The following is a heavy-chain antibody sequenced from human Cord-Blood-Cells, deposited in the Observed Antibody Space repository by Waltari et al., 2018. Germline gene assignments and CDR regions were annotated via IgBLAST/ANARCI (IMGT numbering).Heavy chain of an antibody. CDR1: GGSISSSSYY. J-gene: IGHJ4*02. CDR2: IYYSGST. CDR3: ARSMSGYSGYDLDY. D-gene: IGHD5-12*01. Sequence: QLQLQESGPGLVKPSETLSLTCTVSGGSISSSSYYWGWIRQPPGKGLEWIGSIYYSGSTYYNPSLKSRVTISVDTSKNQFSLKLRSVTAADTAVYYCARSMSGYSGYDLDYWGQGTLVTVSS. V-gene: IGHV4-39*01.